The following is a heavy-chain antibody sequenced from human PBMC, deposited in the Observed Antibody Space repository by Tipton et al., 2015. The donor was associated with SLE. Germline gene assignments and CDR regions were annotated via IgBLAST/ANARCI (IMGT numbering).Heavy chain of an antibody. D-gene: IGHD4-11*01. V-gene: IGHV4-59*12. CDR3: ARHDYNDYYLDY. J-gene: IGHJ4*02. CDR1: GGSISSYY. CDR2: IYYSGST. Sequence: TLSLTCSVSGGSISSYYWTWIRQPPGKGLEWIASIYYSGSTYYNPSLKSRVTISVDTSKNQFSLKLSSVTAADTAVYYCARHDYNDYYLDYWGQGTLVTVSS.